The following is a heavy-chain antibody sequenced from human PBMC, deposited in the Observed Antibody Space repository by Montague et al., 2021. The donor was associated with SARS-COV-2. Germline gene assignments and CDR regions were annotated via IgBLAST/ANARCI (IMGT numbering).Heavy chain of an antibody. V-gene: IGHV3-74*03. J-gene: IGHJ6*02. CDR3: ARSVSYYYGMDV. CDR1: GCSINSYW. CDR2: ISPDGTMT. Sequence: SLRLSCAPSGCSINSYWIHWVRQAPGMGLVWVSRISPDGTMTMYADSVKGRFTISRDNAKDTVYLQMTSLRAEDTAMYYCARSVSYYYGMDVWGQGTTVTVSS.